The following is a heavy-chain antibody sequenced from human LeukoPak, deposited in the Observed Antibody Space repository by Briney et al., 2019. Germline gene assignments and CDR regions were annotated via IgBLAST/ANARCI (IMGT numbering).Heavy chain of an antibody. J-gene: IGHJ4*02. D-gene: IGHD2-8*01. CDR3: ARGGPLGDTNRFDF. V-gene: IGHV3-30*19. CDR1: GFTFSSYG. Sequence: GGSLRLSCAASGFTFSSYGMHWVRQAPGKGLEWVALLAYDGTNEAYTNSVKGRFTISRDNSKNTVFLQMDNLRLDDTAVYYCARGGPLGDTNRFDFWGQGALVTVSS. CDR2: LAYDGTNE.